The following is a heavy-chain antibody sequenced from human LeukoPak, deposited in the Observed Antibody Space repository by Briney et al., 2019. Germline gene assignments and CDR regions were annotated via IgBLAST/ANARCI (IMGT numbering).Heavy chain of an antibody. J-gene: IGHJ3*02. D-gene: IGHD3-3*01. CDR3: ARSPTYYDFWSGYHTFDAFDI. CDR2: ISAYNGNT. CDR1: GYTFTSYG. Sequence: ASVKVSCKASGYTFTSYGISWVQQAPGQGLEWMGWISAYNGNTNYAQKLQGRVTMTTDTSTSTAYMELRSLRSDDTAVYYCARSPTYYDFWSGYHTFDAFDIWGQGTMVTVSS. V-gene: IGHV1-18*01.